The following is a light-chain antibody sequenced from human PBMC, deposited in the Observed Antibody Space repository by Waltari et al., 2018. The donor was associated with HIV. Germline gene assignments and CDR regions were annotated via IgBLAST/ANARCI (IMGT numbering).Light chain of an antibody. CDR1: QNVGAF. V-gene: IGKV1-5*03. J-gene: IGKJ1*01. Sequence: DIRLTQSPSSLSASAGDRVAITCRAGQNVGAFLAWYQQKPGKPPKLRIFQAFILEGGVPSRFSGSVSGSDFTLTINGLQSDDFATYYCHQYASFSGTFGQGTKVE. CDR3: HQYASFSGT. CDR2: QAF.